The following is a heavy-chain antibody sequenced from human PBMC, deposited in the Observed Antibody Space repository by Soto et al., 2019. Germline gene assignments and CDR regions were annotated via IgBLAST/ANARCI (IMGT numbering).Heavy chain of an antibody. CDR1: GYNFIRYG. D-gene: IGHD3-3*02. CDR3: ARELGSDNYYHGLDV. CDR2: TIAYNGDT. Sequence: QVQLVQSGAEVKKPGASVRVSCNASGYNFIRYGISWLRQAPGQGLAWMAWTIAYNGDTDYAQKFQGRVTMATDTSTSTAYMDLRSLRSDDTAVYYCARELGSDNYYHGLDVWGQGTTVTVSS. J-gene: IGHJ6*02. V-gene: IGHV1-18*01.